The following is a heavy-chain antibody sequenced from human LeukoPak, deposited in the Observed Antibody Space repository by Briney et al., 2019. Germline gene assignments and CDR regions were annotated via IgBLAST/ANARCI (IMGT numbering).Heavy chain of an antibody. CDR2: INPNSGGT. CDR1: GYTFTGYY. V-gene: IGHV1-2*02. Sequence: ASVKVSCKASGYTFTGYYMHWVRQAPGQGLEWMGWINPNSGGTNYAQKFQGRVTMTRDTSISTAYMELSRLRSDDTAVYYCARSMIVVVTVGLDYWGHGTLVTVSS. J-gene: IGHJ4*01. CDR3: ARSMIVVVTVGLDY. D-gene: IGHD3-22*01.